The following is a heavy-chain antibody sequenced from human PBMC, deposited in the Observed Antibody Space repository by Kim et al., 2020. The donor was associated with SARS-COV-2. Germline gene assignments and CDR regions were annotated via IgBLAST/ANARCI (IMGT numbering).Heavy chain of an antibody. J-gene: IGHJ5*02. CDR1: GYTLTELS. D-gene: IGHD6-19*01. CDR2: FDPEDGET. V-gene: IGHV1-24*01. Sequence: ASVKVSCKVSGYTLTELSMHWVRQAPGKGLEWMGGFDPEDGETIYAQKFQGRVTMTEDTSTDTAYMELSSLRSEDTAVYYCATSPGIAVAGWFDPWGQGTLVTVPS. CDR3: ATSPGIAVAGWFDP.